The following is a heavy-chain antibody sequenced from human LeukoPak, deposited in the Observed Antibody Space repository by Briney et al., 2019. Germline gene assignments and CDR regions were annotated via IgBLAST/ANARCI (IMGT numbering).Heavy chain of an antibody. CDR2: ISGSGGST. CDR3: AKVYSSGWYWVDY. Sequence: PGGSLRLSCEASTFNFSSYWMHWVRQAPGKGLEWVSGISGSGGSTNHADSVKGRFTISRGNSKNTLYLQMNSLRAEDTAEYYCAKVYSSGWYWVDYWGQGTLVTVSS. J-gene: IGHJ4*02. D-gene: IGHD6-19*01. V-gene: IGHV3-23*01. CDR1: TFNFSSYW.